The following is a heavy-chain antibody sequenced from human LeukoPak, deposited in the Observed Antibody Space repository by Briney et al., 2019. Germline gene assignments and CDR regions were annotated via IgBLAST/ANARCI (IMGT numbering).Heavy chain of an antibody. J-gene: IGHJ4*02. Sequence: GGSLRLSCAASGFTFSRYAMSWVRQAPGKRLDWVSSISGSGGSTYYADSVKGRFTISRGNFENTLFLQMNSLRAEDTAVYYCAKGHGDPFDCWGQGTLVTVSS. CDR1: GFTFSRYA. V-gene: IGHV3-23*01. CDR2: ISGSGGST. CDR3: AKGHGDPFDC. D-gene: IGHD4-17*01.